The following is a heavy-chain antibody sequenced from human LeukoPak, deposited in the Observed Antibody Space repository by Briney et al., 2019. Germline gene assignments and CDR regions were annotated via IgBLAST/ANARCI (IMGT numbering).Heavy chain of an antibody. CDR1: GGSISSYY. CDR2: IYYSGST. CDR3: ARVRYFDWLYGMDV. Sequence: PSETLFLTCTVSGGSISSYYWSWIRQPPGKGLEWIGYIYYSGSTNYNPSLKSRVTISVDTSKNQFSLKLSSVTAADTAVYYCARVRYFDWLYGMDVWGQGTTVTVSS. D-gene: IGHD3-9*01. V-gene: IGHV4-59*01. J-gene: IGHJ6*02.